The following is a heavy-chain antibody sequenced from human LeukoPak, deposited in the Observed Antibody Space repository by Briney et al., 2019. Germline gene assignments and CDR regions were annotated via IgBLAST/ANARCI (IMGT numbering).Heavy chain of an antibody. CDR3: AKSINYYDSSGYGGIYYFDY. CDR2: ISWNSGSI. V-gene: IGHV3-9*01. J-gene: IGHJ4*02. Sequence: GGSLRLSCAASGFTFDDYAMHWVRQAPGKGLEWVSGISWNSGSIGYADSVKGRFTISRDNAKNSLYLQMNSLRAEDTALYYCAKSINYYDSSGYGGIYYFDYWGQGTLVTVSS. D-gene: IGHD3-22*01. CDR1: GFTFDDYA.